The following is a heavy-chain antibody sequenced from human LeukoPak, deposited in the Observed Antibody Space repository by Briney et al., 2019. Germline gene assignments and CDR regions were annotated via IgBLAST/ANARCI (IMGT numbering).Heavy chain of an antibody. Sequence: SETLSLTCTVSGGSISSYYWSWIRQPPGKGLEWLGYIYYSGSTNYNPSLKSRVTISVETSKNQFSLKLSSVTAADTAVYYCARVTGYMIEDYFDYWGQGTLVTVSS. CDR2: IYYSGST. CDR1: GGSISSYY. J-gene: IGHJ4*02. D-gene: IGHD3-22*01. CDR3: ARVTGYMIEDYFDY. V-gene: IGHV4-59*01.